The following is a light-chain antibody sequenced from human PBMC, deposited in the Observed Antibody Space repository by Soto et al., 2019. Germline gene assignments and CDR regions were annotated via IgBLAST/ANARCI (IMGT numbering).Light chain of an antibody. CDR2: DVS. V-gene: IGKV3-20*01. CDR3: QQYGSSPT. CDR1: QSVSSNY. J-gene: IGKJ1*01. Sequence: DIVLTQSPGTLSLSPGERATLSCRSSQSVSSNYLAWYQQKPDQAPRLIIYDVSARATGIPDRFSGSGSGTAFTLTISRLEPEDSAVYYCQQYGSSPTFGQGTKVEIK.